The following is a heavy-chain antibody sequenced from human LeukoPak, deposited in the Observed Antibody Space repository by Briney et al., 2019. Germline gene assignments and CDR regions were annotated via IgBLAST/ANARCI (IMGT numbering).Heavy chain of an antibody. Sequence: SETLSLTCTISGGSISSGDYYWSWISQPPGKGLEWIGYIYYSGSTYYNPSLKSRVTISVDTSKNQFSLKLSSVTAADTAVYYCARVDSSGYWVDYWGQGTLVTVSS. CDR2: IYYSGST. CDR1: GGSISSGDYY. CDR3: ARVDSSGYWVDY. J-gene: IGHJ4*02. V-gene: IGHV4-30-4*01. D-gene: IGHD3-22*01.